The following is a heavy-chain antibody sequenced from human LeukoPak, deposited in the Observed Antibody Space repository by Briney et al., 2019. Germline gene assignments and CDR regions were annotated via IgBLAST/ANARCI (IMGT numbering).Heavy chain of an antibody. CDR1: GFTFSSYG. J-gene: IGHJ2*01. Sequence: GGSLRLSCAASGFTFSSYGMHWVRQAPGKGLEWVSAISGSGGYTYYADSVKGRFTLSGDNTKSTLYLQMNSLRAEDTAVYYCARGITGTHGYFDLWGRGTLVTVSS. D-gene: IGHD1-20*01. V-gene: IGHV3-23*01. CDR3: ARGITGTHGYFDL. CDR2: ISGSGGYT.